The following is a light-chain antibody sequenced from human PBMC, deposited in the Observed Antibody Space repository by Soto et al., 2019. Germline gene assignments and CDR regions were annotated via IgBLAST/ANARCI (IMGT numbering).Light chain of an antibody. Sequence: EIVLTQSPATLSLSPGGRANIPCMASQSVTTYLAWYQQKPGQAPRLLISGASTGATGLPSRFSGSGSGTDFTLTIDSLQSEDVAVYYCQQYHHWPVTFGGGTKVDIK. CDR2: GAS. J-gene: IGKJ4*01. CDR1: QSVTTY. V-gene: IGKV3-15*01. CDR3: QQYHHWPVT.